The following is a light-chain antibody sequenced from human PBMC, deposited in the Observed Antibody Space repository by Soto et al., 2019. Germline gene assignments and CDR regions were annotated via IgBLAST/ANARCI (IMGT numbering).Light chain of an antibody. V-gene: IGKV1-5*03. J-gene: IGKJ4*01. CDR3: QQFNTNSFV. CDR2: GAS. CDR1: QSIGDW. Sequence: DIQMTQSPSTLSASVGDRVTITCRASQSIGDWVAWYQQKPGKAPNLLIYGASTLESGVPSRFSGSGSGTEFTLTISTLQPDDFATYYCQQFNTNSFVFGGGTKVDIK.